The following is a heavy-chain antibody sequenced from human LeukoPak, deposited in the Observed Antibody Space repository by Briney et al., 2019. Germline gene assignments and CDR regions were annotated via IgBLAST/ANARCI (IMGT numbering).Heavy chain of an antibody. Sequence: HPGGSLRLSCAASGFTFSSYWMSWVRQAPGKGLEWVANIKQDGSEKYYVDSVKGRFTISRDNAKNSLYLQMNSLRAEDTAVYYCATASGYDQSYFDYWGQGTLVTVSS. J-gene: IGHJ4*02. CDR1: GFTFSSYW. CDR2: IKQDGSEK. CDR3: ATASGYDQSYFDY. D-gene: IGHD5-12*01. V-gene: IGHV3-7*01.